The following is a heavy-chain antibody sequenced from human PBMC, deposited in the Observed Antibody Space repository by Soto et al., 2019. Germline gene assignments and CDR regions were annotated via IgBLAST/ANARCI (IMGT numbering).Heavy chain of an antibody. CDR1: GFTVSTKY. V-gene: IGHV3-53*01. J-gene: IGHJ4*02. CDR2: IYTGTTT. CDR3: ARVGAVAAVDF. D-gene: IGHD6-19*01. Sequence: EVQLVESGGGLIQPGGSLRLSCAASGFTVSTKYMSWVRQAPGKGLEWVSIIYTGTTTYYADSVKGRFTISRDNSKNTLSLQMNSLRAEDTAVYYCARVGAVAAVDFWGQGTLVAVSS.